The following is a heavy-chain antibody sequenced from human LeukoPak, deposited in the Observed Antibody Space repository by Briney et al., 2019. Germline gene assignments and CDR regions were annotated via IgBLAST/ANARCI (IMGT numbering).Heavy chain of an antibody. CDR3: ASLYCSGGSCYSGGMDV. V-gene: IGHV4-39*07. D-gene: IGHD2-15*01. CDR1: GGSISSSSYY. CDR2: IYYSGST. J-gene: IGHJ6*02. Sequence: SETLSLTCTVSGGSISSSSYYWGWIRQPPGKGLEWIGSIYYSGSTYYNPSLKSRVTISVDTSKNQFSLKLSSVTAADTAVYYCASLYCSGGSCYSGGMDVWGQGTTVTVSS.